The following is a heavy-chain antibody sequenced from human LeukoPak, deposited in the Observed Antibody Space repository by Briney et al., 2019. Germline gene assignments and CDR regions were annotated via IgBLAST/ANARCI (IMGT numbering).Heavy chain of an antibody. Sequence: SETLSLTCTVSGGSISSYYWSWIRQPPGKGLEWIGYIYYSGSTYYNPSLKSRVTISVDTSKNQFSLKLSSVTAADTAVYYCARLGTAMVGVGMDVWGKGTTVTISS. CDR3: ARLGTAMVGVGMDV. CDR2: IYYSGST. J-gene: IGHJ6*03. V-gene: IGHV4-59*04. CDR1: GGSISSYY. D-gene: IGHD5-18*01.